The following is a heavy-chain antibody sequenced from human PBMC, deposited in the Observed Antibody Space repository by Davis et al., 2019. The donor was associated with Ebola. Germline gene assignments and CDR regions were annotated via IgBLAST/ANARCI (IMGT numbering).Heavy chain of an antibody. Sequence: GESLKISCAASGFTFSSYWMSWVRQAPGKGLEWVANIKQDGSEKYYVDSVKGRFTISRDNAKNSLYLQMNSLRAEDTAVYYCASGQFWSGYYMYYYYYGMDVWGQGTTVTVSS. CDR2: IKQDGSEK. V-gene: IGHV3-7*03. D-gene: IGHD3-3*01. CDR1: GFTFSSYW. CDR3: ASGQFWSGYYMYYYYYGMDV. J-gene: IGHJ6*02.